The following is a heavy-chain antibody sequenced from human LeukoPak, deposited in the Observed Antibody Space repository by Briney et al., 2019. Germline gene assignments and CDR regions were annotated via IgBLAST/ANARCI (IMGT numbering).Heavy chain of an antibody. CDR3: ARATTGYSGYVFQSPPDY. CDR1: GGSISSSSYY. CDR2: IYYSGST. J-gene: IGHJ4*02. Sequence: PSETLSLTCTVSGGSISSSSYYWGWIRQPPGKGLEWIGSIYYSGSTYYNPSLKSRVTISVDTSKNQFSLKLSSVTAADTAVYYCARATTGYSGYVFQSPPDYWGQGTLVTVSS. D-gene: IGHD5-12*01. V-gene: IGHV4-39*07.